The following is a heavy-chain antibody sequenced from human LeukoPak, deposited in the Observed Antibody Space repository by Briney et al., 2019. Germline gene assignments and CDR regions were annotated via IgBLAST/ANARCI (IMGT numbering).Heavy chain of an antibody. CDR1: GGSISSSSYY. V-gene: IGHV4-39*01. Sequence: SETLSLTCTVSGGSISSSSYYWGWIRQPPGKGLEWIGSIYYSGSTYYNPSLKSRVTISVDTSKNQFSPKLSSVTAADTAVYYCARGSSWYVNWFDPWGQGTLVTVSS. D-gene: IGHD6-13*01. J-gene: IGHJ5*02. CDR2: IYYSGST. CDR3: ARGSSWYVNWFDP.